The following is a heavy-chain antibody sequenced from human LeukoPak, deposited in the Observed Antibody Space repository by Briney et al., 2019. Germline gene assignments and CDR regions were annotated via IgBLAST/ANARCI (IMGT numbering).Heavy chain of an antibody. CDR2: ICSGGST. D-gene: IGHD6-19*01. J-gene: IGHJ3*02. CDR3: ARGLYSSGWYPI. V-gene: IGHV3-53*01. Sequence: GGSLRLSCAASGFTVSSNYMSWVRQAPGKGLEWVSVICSGGSTYYADSVKGRFTISRDNSKNTLYLQMNSLRAEDTAVYYCARGLYSSGWYPIWGQGTMVTVSS. CDR1: GFTVSSNY.